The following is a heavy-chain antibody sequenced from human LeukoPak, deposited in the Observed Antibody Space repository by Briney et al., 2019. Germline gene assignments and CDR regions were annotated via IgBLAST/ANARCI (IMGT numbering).Heavy chain of an antibody. CDR3: ARDLSYGSGSPTDY. CDR2: IWYDGSNK. D-gene: IGHD3-10*01. CDR1: GFTFSSYG. J-gene: IGHJ4*02. Sequence: GGSLRLSCAASGFTFSSYGMHWVRQAPGKGLEWVAVIWYDGSNKYYADSVKGRFTISRDNSKNTLYLQMNSLRAEDTAVYYCARDLSYGSGSPTDYWGRGTLVTVSS. V-gene: IGHV3-33*01.